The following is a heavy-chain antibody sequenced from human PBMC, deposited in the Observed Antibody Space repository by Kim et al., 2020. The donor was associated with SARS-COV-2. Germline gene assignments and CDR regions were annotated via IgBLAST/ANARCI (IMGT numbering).Heavy chain of an antibody. CDR2: IGTAGET. CDR1: GFTFGGHD. CDR3: ARGIHQWLGVDV. Sequence: GGSLRLSCAASGFTFGGHDMHWVRQGSGKGLEWVSAIGTAGETFYSGSVKGRFIISRGNGRNSLFLQMDSLKVGGTAVYYCARGIHQWLGVDVWGQGTTVSVSS. J-gene: IGHJ6*02. D-gene: IGHD5-18*01. V-gene: IGHV3-13*04.